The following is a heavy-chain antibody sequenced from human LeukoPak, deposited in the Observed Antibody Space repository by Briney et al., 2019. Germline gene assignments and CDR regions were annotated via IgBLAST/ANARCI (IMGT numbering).Heavy chain of an antibody. J-gene: IGHJ4*02. D-gene: IGHD3-16*01. V-gene: IGHV4-38-2*02. Sequence: SETLSLTCTVSGYSISSGYYWGWIRQPPGKGLEWIGSIYHSGSTYYNPSLKSRVTISVDTSKNQFSLKLSSVTAADTAVYYCAREGGGYVDYWGQGTLVTVSS. CDR2: IYHSGST. CDR1: GYSISSGYY. CDR3: AREGGGYVDY.